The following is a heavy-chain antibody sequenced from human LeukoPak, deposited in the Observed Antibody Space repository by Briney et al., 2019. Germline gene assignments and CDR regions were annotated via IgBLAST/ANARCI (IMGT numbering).Heavy chain of an antibody. CDR1: GYTFTHHG. Sequence: ASVKVSCKASGYTFTHHGITWVRQAPGQGLEWMGWISGYNGDTKYAQRFQGRVTMTTDTPTTTAYMDLRSLRFDDTAVYYCARDPSNTSGRYQYFDLWGRGTLVTVSS. D-gene: IGHD6-19*01. CDR3: ARDPSNTSGRYQYFDL. J-gene: IGHJ2*01. CDR2: ISGYNGDT. V-gene: IGHV1-18*01.